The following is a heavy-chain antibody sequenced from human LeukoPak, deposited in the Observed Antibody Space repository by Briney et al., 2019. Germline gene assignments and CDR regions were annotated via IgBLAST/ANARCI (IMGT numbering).Heavy chain of an antibody. J-gene: IGHJ4*02. Sequence: PGGSLRLSCAASGFTFYSYGMNWVRQAPGKGLEWVSTIRGTDADTYYADSVKGRFTISRDNSKNTLYLQMNSLSAEDTAVYYCARRAGAYSHPYDYWGQGTLVTVSS. CDR3: ARRAGAYSHPYDY. CDR1: GFTFYSYG. CDR2: IRGTDADT. D-gene: IGHD4/OR15-4a*01. V-gene: IGHV3-23*01.